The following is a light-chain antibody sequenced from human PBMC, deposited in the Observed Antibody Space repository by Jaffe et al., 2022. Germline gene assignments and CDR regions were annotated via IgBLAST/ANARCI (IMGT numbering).Light chain of an antibody. J-gene: IGKJ2*01. V-gene: IGKV1-5*03. CDR2: RAS. CDR1: QSIDKW. CDR3: QQYAGSPS. Sequence: DIQMTQSPSTLSASVGDKVTMTCRASQSIDKWLAWYQQKPGKAPTLLIYRASNLEDAAPSRFSGSGSGTEFTLTISSLQPDDFATYYCQQYAGSPSFGQGTKLDFK.